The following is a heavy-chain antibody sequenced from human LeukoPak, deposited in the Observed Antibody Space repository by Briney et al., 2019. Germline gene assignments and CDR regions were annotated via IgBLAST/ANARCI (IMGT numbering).Heavy chain of an antibody. J-gene: IGHJ4*02. V-gene: IGHV4-59*11. Sequence: PSETLSLTCSVSGVSGGSFSSHCWSWIRQPPGKGLEWIGYIYYSGSTNYNPSLKSRVTVSVDTAKNQFSLKLSSVTAADTAAYYCARGHGGYDWVFDHWGQGTLVTVSS. CDR3: ARGHGGYDWVFDH. CDR2: IYYSGST. D-gene: IGHD5-12*01. CDR1: GGSFSSHC.